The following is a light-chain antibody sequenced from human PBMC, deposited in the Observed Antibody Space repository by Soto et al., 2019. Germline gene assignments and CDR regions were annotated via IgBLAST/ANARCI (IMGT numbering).Light chain of an antibody. Sequence: EIVMTQAPATLSVSPGERATLSCRASQSVSSKLAWYQQKPGQGPRLLIYDASSRATGIPPRFSGSGSGTEFPLTISSLQSEDFAVYYCQHYSTWLWTFGQGTKVEIK. J-gene: IGKJ1*01. CDR1: QSVSSK. CDR3: QHYSTWLWT. V-gene: IGKV3-15*01. CDR2: DAS.